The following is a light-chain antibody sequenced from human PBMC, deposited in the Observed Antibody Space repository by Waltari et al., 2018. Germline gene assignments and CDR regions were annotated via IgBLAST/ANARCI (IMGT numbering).Light chain of an antibody. V-gene: IGKV1-39*01. CDR2: AAS. CDR3: QQSYNTPWT. CDR1: QTINHY. J-gene: IGKJ1*01. Sequence: DIQVPQFPSSLSASVVDRVTIHCRASQTINHYLNCYQHKPGKAPNLLIYAASILQSEVPSRFAGSGSGTDFTLTISSLQPEDVATYYCQQSYNTPWTLGQGTKVEI.